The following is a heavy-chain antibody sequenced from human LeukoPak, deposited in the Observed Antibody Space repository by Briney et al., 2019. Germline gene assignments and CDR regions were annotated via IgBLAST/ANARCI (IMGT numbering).Heavy chain of an antibody. CDR2: VNPAGGST. CDR3: ARGQLGPTSAPFDS. V-gene: IGHV1-46*01. CDR1: GYTFIEYY. J-gene: IGHJ4*02. D-gene: IGHD6-13*01. Sequence: ASVKVSCKTSGYTFIEYYLHWVRQTPGQAFEYMGIVNPAGGSTSFHHNFQGRVTMTREAPTTTIYMELRNLTSDDTAVYYCARGQLGPTSAPFDSWGQGTLVTVSS.